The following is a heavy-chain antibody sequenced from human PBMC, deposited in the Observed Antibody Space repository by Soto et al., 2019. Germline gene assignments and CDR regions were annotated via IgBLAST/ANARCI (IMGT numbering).Heavy chain of an antibody. CDR1: GFIFNSYS. J-gene: IGHJ4*02. Sequence: KPGGSLRLSCAASGFIFNSYSMNWVRQAPGKGLAWVSSISSTSSYIYYAESVKGRFTISRDNAKNSLYLQMSSLRAEDTAVYYCARGPDIVATKGFFDYWGQGSLVTVSS. V-gene: IGHV3-21*01. D-gene: IGHD5-12*01. CDR2: ISSTSSYI. CDR3: ARGPDIVATKGFFDY.